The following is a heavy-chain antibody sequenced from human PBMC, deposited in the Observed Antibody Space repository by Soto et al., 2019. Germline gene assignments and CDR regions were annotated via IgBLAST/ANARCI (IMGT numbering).Heavy chain of an antibody. Sequence: QVQLQQWGAGLLKPSETLSLTCAVYGGSLSGYYWSWIRQPPGKGLEWIGEINHSGSTNYNPSLKSRVTISVDTSKDQFSLKLRSVPAADTAVYYCARSRGLWQLVKKGSSYWFDPWGQGTLVTVSS. CDR1: GGSLSGYY. CDR3: ARSRGLWQLVKKGSSYWFDP. J-gene: IGHJ5*02. V-gene: IGHV4-34*01. D-gene: IGHD6-6*01. CDR2: INHSGST.